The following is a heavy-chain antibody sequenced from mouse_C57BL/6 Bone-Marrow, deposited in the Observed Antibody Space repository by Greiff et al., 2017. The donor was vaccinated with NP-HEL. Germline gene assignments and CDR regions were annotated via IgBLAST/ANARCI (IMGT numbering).Heavy chain of an antibody. Sequence: QVQLQQSGAELARPGASVKMSCKASGYTFTSYTMHWVKQRPGQGLEWIGYINPSSGYTKYNQKFKDKATLTADKSSSTAYMQLSSLTSEDSAVYYCARKGEWSPFDYWGQGTTLTVSS. CDR2: INPSSGYT. J-gene: IGHJ2*01. CDR1: GYTFTSYT. D-gene: IGHD1-1*02. CDR3: ARKGEWSPFDY. V-gene: IGHV1-4*01.